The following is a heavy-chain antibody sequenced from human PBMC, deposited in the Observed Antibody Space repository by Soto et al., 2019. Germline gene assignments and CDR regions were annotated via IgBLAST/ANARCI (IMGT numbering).Heavy chain of an antibody. Sequence: QVQLQQWGAGLLKPSETLSLTCAVYGGSFSGYYWSWIRQPPGKGLEWIGEINHSGSTNYNPSLKSRVTISVDTSKNQFSLKLSSVTAADTAVYYCARVHYDYVWGSYRNPYYFDYWGQGTLVTVSS. J-gene: IGHJ4*02. CDR1: GGSFSGYY. V-gene: IGHV4-34*01. CDR2: INHSGST. CDR3: ARVHYDYVWGSYRNPYYFDY. D-gene: IGHD3-16*02.